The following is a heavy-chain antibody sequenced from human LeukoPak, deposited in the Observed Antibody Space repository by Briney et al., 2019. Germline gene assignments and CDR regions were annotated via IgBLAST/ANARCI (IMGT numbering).Heavy chain of an antibody. J-gene: IGHJ4*02. Sequence: PGGSLRLSCAASGFTFRSFAMNWVRQAPGKGLECVSAISGGGDFTKYADSVKGPFTLSRDHSKSSLYLQMNSLRAEDTAVYYCAKDPNDYGSGSTVNDYWGQGTLVTVSS. V-gene: IGHV3-23*01. D-gene: IGHD3-10*01. CDR3: AKDPNDYGSGSTVNDY. CDR2: ISGGGDFT. CDR1: GFTFRSFA.